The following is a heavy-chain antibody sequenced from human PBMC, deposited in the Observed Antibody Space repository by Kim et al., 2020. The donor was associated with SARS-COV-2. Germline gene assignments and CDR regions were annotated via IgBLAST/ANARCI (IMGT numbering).Heavy chain of an antibody. CDR2: TSSDGSIT. CDR3: VREGYASGTSGDFDY. D-gene: IGHD3-10*01. V-gene: IGHV3-30-3*01. Sequence: GGSLRLSCLGSGFTFNTYALNWIRQAPGKGLQWVAVTSSDGSITIYADSVKGRFTISRDNSKNTVYLQMNSLSVEDTALYYCVREGYASGTSGDFDYWGQGSLVTASS. J-gene: IGHJ4*02. CDR1: GFTFNTYA.